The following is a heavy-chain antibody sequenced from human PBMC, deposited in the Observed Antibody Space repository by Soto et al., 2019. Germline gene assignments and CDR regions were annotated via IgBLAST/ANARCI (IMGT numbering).Heavy chain of an antibody. D-gene: IGHD2-15*01. CDR3: ARSGEMGYCSGGSCYSPIYYYYMDV. Sequence: QVQLQESGPGLVKPSQTLSLTCTVSGGSISSGGYYWSWIRQHPGKGLEWIGYIYYSGRTYYNPSLKIRVTISVDTSKNQFSLKLSSVTAADTAVYYCARSGEMGYCSGGSCYSPIYYYYMDVWGKGTTVTVAS. CDR2: IYYSGRT. CDR1: GGSISSGGYY. J-gene: IGHJ6*03. V-gene: IGHV4-31*03.